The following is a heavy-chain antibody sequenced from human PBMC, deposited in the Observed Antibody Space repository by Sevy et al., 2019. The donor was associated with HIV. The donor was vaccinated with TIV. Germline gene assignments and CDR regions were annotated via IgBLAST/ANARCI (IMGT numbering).Heavy chain of an antibody. J-gene: IGHJ4*02. CDR3: VREGVPAAIGFDY. D-gene: IGHD2-2*01. Sequence: GGSLRLSCAASAFTFSAYGMHWVRQAPGKGLEWVSTIWYDGGKKYYADSVKRRFTISRDNSKNTLYLQMNSLRAEDTAVYYCVREGVPAAIGFDYWGQGTLVTVSS. CDR2: IWYDGGKK. CDR1: AFTFSAYG. V-gene: IGHV3-33*01.